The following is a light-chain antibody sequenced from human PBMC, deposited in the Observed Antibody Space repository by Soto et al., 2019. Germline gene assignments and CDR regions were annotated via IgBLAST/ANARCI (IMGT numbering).Light chain of an antibody. CDR3: SSYTSSSPHVV. Sequence: QSVLTQPASVSGSPGQSITISCTGTSSDVGGYNYVSWYQQHPGKAPKLMIYDVSNRPSGVSNLFSGSKSGNTASLTISGLQAEDEADYYCSSYTSSSPHVVFGGGTQLTV. V-gene: IGLV2-14*01. CDR2: DVS. CDR1: SSDVGGYNY. J-gene: IGLJ2*01.